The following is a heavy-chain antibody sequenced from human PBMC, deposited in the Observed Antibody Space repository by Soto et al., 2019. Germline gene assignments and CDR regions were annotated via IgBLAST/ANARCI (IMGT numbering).Heavy chain of an antibody. V-gene: IGHV2-26*01. CDR3: ARIVESVSIIECYFDY. Sequence: QVTLRESGPVLVKPTENLPLTCSVSGFSLDNAGMGVSWIRQPPGKALELLSNSISAGGASYSTSLRSRLTITKDTPNSQVVLTMTNMHPVDTARSYCARIVESVSIIECYFDYVGPGTLVTASS. D-gene: IGHD3-3*01. CDR2: SISAGGA. CDR1: GFSLDNAGMG. J-gene: IGHJ4*02.